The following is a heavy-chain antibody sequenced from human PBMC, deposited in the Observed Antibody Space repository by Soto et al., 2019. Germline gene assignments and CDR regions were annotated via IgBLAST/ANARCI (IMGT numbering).Heavy chain of an antibody. J-gene: IGHJ4*02. CDR1: GGSISSGGYY. CDR3: ARVSFGSMISQYYFDY. V-gene: IGHV4-31*03. D-gene: IGHD3-22*01. Sequence: SETLSLTCTVSGGSISSGGYYWSWIRQHPGKGLEWIGYIYYSGSTYYNPSLKSRVTISVDTSKNQFSLKLSSVTAADTAVYYCARVSFGSMISQYYFDYWGQGTLVTVSS. CDR2: IYYSGST.